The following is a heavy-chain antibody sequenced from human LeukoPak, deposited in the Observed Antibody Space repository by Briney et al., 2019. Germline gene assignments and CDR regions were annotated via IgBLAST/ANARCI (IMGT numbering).Heavy chain of an antibody. CDR1: GGSLSSYY. J-gene: IGHJ4*02. D-gene: IGHD6-13*01. V-gene: IGHV4-59*01. Sequence: PSETLSLTCTVSGGSLSSYYWSWIRQPPGKGLERMGYIYYSGSTNYNPSLKSRVTISVDTSKNQFSLKLSSVTAADTAVYYCARVTAAGTPYYFDYWGQGTLVTVSS. CDR2: IYYSGST. CDR3: ARVTAAGTPYYFDY.